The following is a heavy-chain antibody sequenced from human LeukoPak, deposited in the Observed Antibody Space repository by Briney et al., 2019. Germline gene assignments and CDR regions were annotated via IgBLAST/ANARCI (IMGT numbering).Heavy chain of an antibody. J-gene: IGHJ6*02. CDR3: ARGTMVRGVISGMDV. D-gene: IGHD3-10*01. CDR1: GYTFTSYG. Sequence: ASVKVSCKASGYTFTSYGISWVRQAPGQGLEWMGWINPNSGGTNYAQEFQGWVTMTRDTSISTAYMELSRLRSDDTAVYYCARGTMVRGVISGMDVWGQGTTVTVSS. V-gene: IGHV1-2*04. CDR2: INPNSGGT.